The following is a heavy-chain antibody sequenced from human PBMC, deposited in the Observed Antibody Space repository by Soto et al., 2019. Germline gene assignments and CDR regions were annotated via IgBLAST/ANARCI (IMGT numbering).Heavy chain of an antibody. D-gene: IGHD1-1*01. J-gene: IGHJ4*02. V-gene: IGHV4-59*01. CDR1: GGSISSYN. CDR2: IYYSGST. CDR3: ARVQPGTIDY. Sequence: LSLTCTVSGGSISSYNWSWLRQPPGKGLEWIGYIYYSGSTNYNPSLKSRVTISVDTSKNQFSLKLSSVTAADTAVYYCARVQPGTIDYWGQGALVTVSS.